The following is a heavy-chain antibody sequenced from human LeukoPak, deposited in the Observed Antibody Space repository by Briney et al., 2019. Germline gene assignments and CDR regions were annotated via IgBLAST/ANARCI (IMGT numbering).Heavy chain of an antibody. V-gene: IGHV1-46*01. Sequence: ASVKVSCGASGYTFTTFLIHWVRQAPGQGLEWVGIINPRGGAPTYAQQFQGRITLTSDTSTSTVYLELSRLKSDDTALYFCARGLGSGSYYGYWGQGTLVAVTS. CDR2: INPRGGAP. J-gene: IGHJ4*02. CDR1: GYTFTTFL. D-gene: IGHD1-26*01. CDR3: ARGLGSGSYYGY.